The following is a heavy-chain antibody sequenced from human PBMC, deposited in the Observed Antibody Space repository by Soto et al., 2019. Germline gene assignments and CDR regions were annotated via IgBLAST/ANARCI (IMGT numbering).Heavy chain of an antibody. D-gene: IGHD2-2*02. Sequence: ASVKVSCKASGYTFSNHDINWVRQATGQGLEWMGWMSPNSGRTGYAQKFQGRVTMTRNTSSSTAYMELSSLRSDDTAVYYCARGKRYTNDYWGQGTLVTVSS. CDR2: MSPNSGRT. J-gene: IGHJ4*02. V-gene: IGHV1-8*01. CDR3: ARGKRYTNDY. CDR1: GYTFSNHD.